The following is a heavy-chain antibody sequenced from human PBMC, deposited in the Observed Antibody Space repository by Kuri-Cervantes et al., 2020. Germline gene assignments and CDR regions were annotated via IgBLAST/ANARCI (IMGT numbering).Heavy chain of an antibody. Sequence: GESLKISCAASGFPFSSFGMHWVRQAPGKGLEWVAFIRYDGGNTNYPDPVKGRFTISRDNSKNTLYLQMNSLRAEDSAIYYCARDRVAARPGWFDPWGQGALVTVSS. D-gene: IGHD6-6*01. CDR2: IRYDGGNT. CDR3: ARDRVAARPGWFDP. CDR1: GFPFSSFG. V-gene: IGHV3-30*02. J-gene: IGHJ5*02.